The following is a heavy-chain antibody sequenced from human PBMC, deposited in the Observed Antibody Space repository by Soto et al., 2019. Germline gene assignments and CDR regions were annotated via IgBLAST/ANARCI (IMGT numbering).Heavy chain of an antibody. CDR3: AKGGSSSARYFDA. D-gene: IGHD6-6*01. Sequence: QVQVVASGGGVVQPGRSLRLSCAASGFSFNSYGMHWVRQAPGKGLEWVAIISYDGRNKYYADSVKGRFTISRDSPRNTLYLEMNSLRAEDTAVYYCAKGGSSSARYFDAWGQGALVTVSS. V-gene: IGHV3-30*18. CDR1: GFSFNSYG. CDR2: ISYDGRNK. J-gene: IGHJ5*02.